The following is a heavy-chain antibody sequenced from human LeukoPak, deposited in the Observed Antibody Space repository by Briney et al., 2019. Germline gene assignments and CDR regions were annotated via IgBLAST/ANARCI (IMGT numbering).Heavy chain of an antibody. CDR1: GGSISSSSYY. J-gene: IGHJ4*02. CDR2: IYYSGST. CDR3: ARPYSSGWYGIDY. D-gene: IGHD6-19*01. Sequence: SETLSLTCTVSGGSISSSSYYWGLIRQPPGKGLEWIGSIYYSGSTYYNPSLKSRVTISVDTSKNQFSLKLSSVTAADTAVYYCARPYSSGWYGIDYWGQGTLVTVSS. V-gene: IGHV4-39*01.